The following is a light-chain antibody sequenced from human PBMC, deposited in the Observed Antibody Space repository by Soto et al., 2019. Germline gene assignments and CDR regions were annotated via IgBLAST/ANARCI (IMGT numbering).Light chain of an antibody. Sequence: EIVLTQSPGTLSLSPGERATLSCRASQSVSSSYLAWYQQKPGQAPRLLIYGASSRATGIPDRFSGSGSVTDFTLTISRLEPEDFAVYYCQQYGSSFLLTFGGGTKVEIK. CDR3: QQYGSSFLLT. CDR2: GAS. J-gene: IGKJ4*01. CDR1: QSVSSSY. V-gene: IGKV3-20*01.